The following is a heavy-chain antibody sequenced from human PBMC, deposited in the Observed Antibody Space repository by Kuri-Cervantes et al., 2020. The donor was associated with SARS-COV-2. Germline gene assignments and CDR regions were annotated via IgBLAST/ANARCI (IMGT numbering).Heavy chain of an antibody. Sequence: ASVKVSCKASGYTFTGYYMHWVRQAPGQGLEWMGWINPNSGGTNYAQKFQGRVTMTRDTSISTAYMELSRLRSDDTAVYYCARVPGSGYDYGFDYWGQGTLVTVSS. CDR1: GYTFTGYY. V-gene: IGHV1-2*02. J-gene: IGHJ4*02. D-gene: IGHD5-12*01. CDR2: INPNSGGT. CDR3: ARVPGSGYDYGFDY.